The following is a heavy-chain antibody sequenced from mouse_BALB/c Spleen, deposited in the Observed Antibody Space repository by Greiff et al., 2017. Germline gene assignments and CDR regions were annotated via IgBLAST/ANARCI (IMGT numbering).Heavy chain of an antibody. D-gene: IGHD1-2*01. J-gene: IGHJ2*01. Sequence: QVQLQQSGAELVRPGTSVKVSCKASGYAFTNYLIEWVKQRPGQGLEWIGVINPGSGGTNYNEKCKGKATLTADKSSSTAYMQLSSLTSDDSAVYFCARKLLRQNYFDYWGQGTTLTVAS. V-gene: IGHV1-54*01. CDR3: ARKLLRQNYFDY. CDR2: INPGSGGT. CDR1: GYAFTNYL.